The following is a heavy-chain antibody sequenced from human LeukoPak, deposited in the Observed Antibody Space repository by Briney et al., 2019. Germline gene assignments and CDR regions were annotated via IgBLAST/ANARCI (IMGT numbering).Heavy chain of an antibody. D-gene: IGHD6-13*01. CDR2: IYYSGSI. CDR1: GGSISSSSYY. Sequence: SETLSLTCTVSGGSISSSSYYWGWIRQPPGKGLEWIGSIYYSGSIYYNPSLKSRVTISVDTSKNQFSLKLSSVTAADTAVYYCAREGIAAAGRFDPWGQGTLVTVSS. CDR3: AREGIAAAGRFDP. V-gene: IGHV4-39*02. J-gene: IGHJ5*02.